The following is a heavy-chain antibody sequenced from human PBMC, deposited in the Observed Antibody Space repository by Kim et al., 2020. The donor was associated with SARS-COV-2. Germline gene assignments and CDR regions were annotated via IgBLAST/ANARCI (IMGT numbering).Heavy chain of an antibody. J-gene: IGHJ5*02. CDR2: K. D-gene: IGHD6-13*01. V-gene: IGHV3-23*01. Sequence: KECAHPVQGRFTSARNNSKKTLYLQMHSLRAEDTAVYYCAKGYSSRVDPWGQGTLVTVSS. CDR3: AKGYSSRVDP.